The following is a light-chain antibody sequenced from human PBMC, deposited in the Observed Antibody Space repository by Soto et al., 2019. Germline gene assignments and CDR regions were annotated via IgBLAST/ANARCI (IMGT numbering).Light chain of an antibody. CDR1: QSVYTW. V-gene: IGKV1-5*01. CDR2: DAS. CDR3: QQYNTYPWT. J-gene: IGKJ1*01. Sequence: DIHMTQSPSTLSPSVGDSVTITCRASQSVYTWLAWYQQIPGKAPTLLIYDASTLARGVPSRFSGRGSGTDFTLTISSLQPGDFATYYCQQYNTYPWTFGQRTRV.